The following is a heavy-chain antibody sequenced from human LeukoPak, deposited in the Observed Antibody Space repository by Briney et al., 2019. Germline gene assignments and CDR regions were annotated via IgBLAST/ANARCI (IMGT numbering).Heavy chain of an antibody. D-gene: IGHD2-2*01. J-gene: IGHJ4*02. CDR3: ARDIVVVPAATVGEYYFDY. CDR2: ISSSGSTI. Sequence: PGGSLRLSCAASGFTFSDYYMSWIRQAPGKGLEWVSYISSSGSTIYYADSVKGRFTISRDNAKNSLYLQMNSLRAGDTAVYYCARDIVVVPAATVGEYYFDYWGQGTLVTVSS. V-gene: IGHV3-11*01. CDR1: GFTFSDYY.